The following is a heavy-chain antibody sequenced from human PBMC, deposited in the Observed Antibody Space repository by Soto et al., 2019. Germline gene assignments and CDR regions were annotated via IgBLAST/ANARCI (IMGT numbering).Heavy chain of an antibody. J-gene: IGHJ3*02. CDR1: GLTFSSYG. CDR3: ARVLGPSCYSCAFDI. D-gene: IGHD2-2*01. CDR2: IWYDGSNK. Sequence: GGSMRLSCAASGLTFSSYGMHWVSQATGKGLEWVAVIWYDGSNKYYADSVKGRFTISRDNSKNTLYLQMNSLRAEDTAVYYCARVLGPSCYSCAFDIWGQGTMVTVSS. V-gene: IGHV3-33*01.